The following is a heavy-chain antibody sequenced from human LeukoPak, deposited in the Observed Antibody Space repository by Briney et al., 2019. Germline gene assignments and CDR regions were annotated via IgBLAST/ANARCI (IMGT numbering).Heavy chain of an antibody. V-gene: IGHV3-23*01. Sequence: PGVSLRLSCAASGFTFTNSAMGWVRQAPGKGLEWVSSISASGGSTYYADSVKGRSTISRDNSKNTPYLQMNSLRVEDTAIYYCAKARSGWYLFDYWGQETLVTVSS. CDR1: GFTFTNSA. CDR2: ISASGGST. CDR3: AKARSGWYLFDY. J-gene: IGHJ4*02. D-gene: IGHD6-19*01.